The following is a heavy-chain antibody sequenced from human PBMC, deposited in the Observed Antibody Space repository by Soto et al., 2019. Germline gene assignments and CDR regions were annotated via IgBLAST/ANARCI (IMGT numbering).Heavy chain of an antibody. Sequence: PGGSLRLSCAASGFSFSRYAMHWVRQAPGKGLEWVAVTSYDGNNKFYVDSVKGRFTISRDDSKNTLYLQMNSLRPDDTAVYYCARGSGYHYCAYWGQGTLVTVSP. V-gene: IGHV3-30-3*01. J-gene: IGHJ4*02. CDR1: GFSFSRYA. CDR3: ARGSGYHYCAY. D-gene: IGHD3-3*01. CDR2: TSYDGNNK.